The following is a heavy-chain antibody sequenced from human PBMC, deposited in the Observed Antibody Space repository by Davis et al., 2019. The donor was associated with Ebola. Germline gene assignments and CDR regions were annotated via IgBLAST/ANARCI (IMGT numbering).Heavy chain of an antibody. CDR3: ARGYSSGWAYFDY. V-gene: IGHV3-74*01. CDR1: GFTFNSFW. Sequence: GESLKISCAASGFTFNSFWMQWVRQVPGKGLVWISIINLDGSTTYYADSVRGRFTISRDNSKNTLYLQMNSLRAEDTAVYYCARGYSSGWAYFDYWGQGTLVTVSS. D-gene: IGHD6-19*01. CDR2: INLDGSTT. J-gene: IGHJ4*02.